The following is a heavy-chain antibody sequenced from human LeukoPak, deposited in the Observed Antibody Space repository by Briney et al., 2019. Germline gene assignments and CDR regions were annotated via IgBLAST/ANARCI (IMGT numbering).Heavy chain of an antibody. V-gene: IGHV3-9*01. Sequence: GGSLRLSCAASGFTFTNYNVNWVRQAPGKGLERVSGISWNSGSIGYADSVKGRFTISRDNAKNSLYLQMNSLRAEDTALYYCAKDSGYDGSFDLWGRGTLVTVSS. CDR3: AKDSGYDGSFDL. D-gene: IGHD5-12*01. J-gene: IGHJ2*01. CDR1: GFTFTNYN. CDR2: ISWNSGSI.